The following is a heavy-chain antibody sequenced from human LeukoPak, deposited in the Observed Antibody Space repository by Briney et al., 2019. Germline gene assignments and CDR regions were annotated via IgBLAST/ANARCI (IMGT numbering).Heavy chain of an antibody. CDR1: GGTFSSYA. V-gene: IGHV1-69*05. D-gene: IGHD3-3*01. Sequence: GASVKVSCKASGGTFSSYAISWVRQAPGQGLEWMGGIIPIFGTANYAQKFQGSVTITTDESTSTAYMELSSLRSEDTAVYYCARAYYELPNHYYYYMGVWGKGTTVTVSS. J-gene: IGHJ6*03. CDR3: ARAYYELPNHYYYYMGV. CDR2: IIPIFGTA.